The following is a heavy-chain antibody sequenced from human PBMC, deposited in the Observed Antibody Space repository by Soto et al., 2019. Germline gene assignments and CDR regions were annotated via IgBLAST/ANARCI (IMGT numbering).Heavy chain of an antibody. V-gene: IGHV1-69*12. CDR1: GGTFSSYA. D-gene: IGHD4-17*01. CDR2: IIPIFGTA. Sequence: QVQLVQSGAEVKKPGSSVKVSCKASGGTFSSYAISWVRQAPGQGLEWMGGIIPIFGTANYAQKFQGRVTITADESTSTAYMELSSLRSEDTAVYYCARSNIPQPPYGANGAFDIWGQGTMVTVSS. CDR3: ARSNIPQPPYGANGAFDI. J-gene: IGHJ3*02.